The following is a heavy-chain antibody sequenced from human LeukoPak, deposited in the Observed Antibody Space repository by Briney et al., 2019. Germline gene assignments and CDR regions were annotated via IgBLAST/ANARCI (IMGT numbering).Heavy chain of an antibody. CDR2: ISGSGDSI. J-gene: IGHJ4*02. Sequence: GGTLRLSCAASGFTFSIYGMSWVREAPGKGLEWLSGISGSGDSIDCADSVKGRFTISRDNSNNTLYLQMNSLRAEDTAVYYCAKDPRLDYSGSGSYYKAPPYWGQGTLVTVSS. D-gene: IGHD3-10*01. CDR1: GFTFSIYG. CDR3: AKDPRLDYSGSGSYYKAPPY. V-gene: IGHV3-23*01.